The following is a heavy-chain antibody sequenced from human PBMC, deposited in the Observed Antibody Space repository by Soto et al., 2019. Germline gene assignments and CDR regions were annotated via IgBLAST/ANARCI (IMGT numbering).Heavy chain of an antibody. J-gene: IGHJ5*02. CDR2: ISYSGST. D-gene: IGHD3-10*01. CDR3: ARDWDSSGLFDP. V-gene: IGHV4-59*01. Sequence: SETLSLTCSISGASITTYYCSWIRQPPGKGLEWIGSISYSGSTKYNPSLESRVMISLDTSKNQFSLRLTSVTAADTALYYCARDWDSSGLFDPWGQGALVTVSS. CDR1: GASITTYY.